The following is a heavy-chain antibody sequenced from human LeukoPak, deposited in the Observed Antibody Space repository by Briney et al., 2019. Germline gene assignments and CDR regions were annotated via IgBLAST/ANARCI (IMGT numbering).Heavy chain of an antibody. CDR3: ARDPARLVAPFDY. Sequence: GGSLRLSCAASGFTFSSYAMHWVRQAPGKGLEWVSSISSSSSYIYYADSVKGRFTISRDNAKNSLYLQMNSLRAEDTAVYYCARDPARLVAPFDYWGQGTLVTVSS. CDR2: ISSSSSYI. J-gene: IGHJ4*02. CDR1: GFTFSSYA. V-gene: IGHV3-21*01. D-gene: IGHD3-16*02.